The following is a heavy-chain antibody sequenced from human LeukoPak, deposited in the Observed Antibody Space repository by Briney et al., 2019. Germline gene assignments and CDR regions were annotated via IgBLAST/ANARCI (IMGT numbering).Heavy chain of an antibody. CDR2: ISSSGSTI. D-gene: IGHD2-2*02. J-gene: IGHJ6*02. CDR3: ARAWDCSSTSCYTEYYYGMDV. V-gene: IGHV3-48*03. CDR1: GFTFSSYE. Sequence: GGSLRLSCAASGFTFSSYEMNWVRQAPGKGLEWVSYISSSGSTIYYADSVKGRFTISRDNAKNSLYLQMNSLRAEDTAVYHCARAWDCSSTSCYTEYYYGMDVWGQGTTVTVSS.